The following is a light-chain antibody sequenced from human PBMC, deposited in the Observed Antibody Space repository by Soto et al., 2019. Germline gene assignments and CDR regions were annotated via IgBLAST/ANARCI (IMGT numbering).Light chain of an antibody. Sequence: QSLLTQPPSASGTPGQGVTISCSGSSSNIGSNTVNWYQQLPGTAPKLVIYSNNQRPSGVPDRFSGSKSGTSASLAISGLQSEDEADYYCVAWDDSLNGYVVFGGGTKVTVL. V-gene: IGLV1-44*01. J-gene: IGLJ2*01. CDR2: SNN. CDR3: VAWDDSLNGYVV. CDR1: SSNIGSNT.